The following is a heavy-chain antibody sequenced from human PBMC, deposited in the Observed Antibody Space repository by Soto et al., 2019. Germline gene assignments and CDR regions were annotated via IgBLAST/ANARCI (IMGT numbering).Heavy chain of an antibody. D-gene: IGHD6-13*01. CDR1: GFTFDDYA. J-gene: IGHJ4*02. V-gene: IGHV3-9*01. CDR2: INWNSGSI. Sequence: PGGSLRLSCAASGFTFDDYAMHWVRQVPGKGLEWVSGINWNSGSIGYGDSVKGRFAVSRDNAKNSLHLQMNSLSAEDTAFYYCVKDESINWYSGNFSQWGQGNMVTVSS. CDR3: VKDESINWYSGNFSQ.